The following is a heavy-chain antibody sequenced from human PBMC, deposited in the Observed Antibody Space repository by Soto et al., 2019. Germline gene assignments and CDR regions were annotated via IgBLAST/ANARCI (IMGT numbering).Heavy chain of an antibody. D-gene: IGHD2-2*01. V-gene: IGHV5-51*01. CDR1: GYSFTSYW. CDR3: ARLVCSSTSYRGGYGMYV. Sequence: EVQLVQSGAEVKKPGESLKISCKGSGYSFTSYWIGWVRQMPGKGLEWMWIIYPGDSDTRYSPSFQGQVTISADKSISTAYLQWSSLKASDTAMYYFARLVCSSTSYRGGYGMYVWGQVNTVTVAS. CDR2: IYPGDSDT. J-gene: IGHJ6*02.